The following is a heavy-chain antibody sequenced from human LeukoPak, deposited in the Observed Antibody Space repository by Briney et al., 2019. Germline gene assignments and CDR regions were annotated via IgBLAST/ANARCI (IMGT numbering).Heavy chain of an antibody. Sequence: ASVKVSCKASGYTFTSYAMHWVRQAPGQRLEWMGWINAGNGNTKYSQKFQGRVTITRDTSASTACMELSSLRSEDTAVYYCARGSYCGGDCYDAFDIWGQGTMVTVSS. D-gene: IGHD2-21*02. CDR1: GYTFTSYA. J-gene: IGHJ3*02. V-gene: IGHV1-3*01. CDR3: ARGSYCGGDCYDAFDI. CDR2: INAGNGNT.